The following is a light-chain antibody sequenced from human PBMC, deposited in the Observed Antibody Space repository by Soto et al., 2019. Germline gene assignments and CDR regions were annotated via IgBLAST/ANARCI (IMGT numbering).Light chain of an antibody. J-gene: IGLJ2*01. V-gene: IGLV1-51*01. CDR3: ATWDTDLGTGEVV. Sequence: QSVLTQPPSLSAAPGQKVTISCSGARSNIGKNFVSWYQHLPGTAPKLLIYDNSQRPSGIPDRFSGSQSGTSATLGITGLQTGDEADYYCATWDTDLGTGEVVFGGGTKLTVL. CDR1: RSNIGKNF. CDR2: DNS.